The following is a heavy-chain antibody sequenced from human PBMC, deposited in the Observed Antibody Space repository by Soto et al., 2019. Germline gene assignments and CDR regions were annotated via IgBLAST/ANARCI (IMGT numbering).Heavy chain of an antibody. CDR3: ARDLKREGAV. V-gene: IGHV3-21*01. CDR2: ISSSSSYI. CDR1: GFTFSSYS. J-gene: IGHJ6*02. Sequence: AAESLILSCAPSGFTFSSYSMNWVRQAPGKGLEWVSSISSSSSYIYYADSVKGRFTISRDNAKNSLYLQMNSLRAEDTAVYYCARDLKREGAVWGQGTTVTVSS.